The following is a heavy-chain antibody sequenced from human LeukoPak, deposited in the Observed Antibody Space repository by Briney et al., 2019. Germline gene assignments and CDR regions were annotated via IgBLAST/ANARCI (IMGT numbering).Heavy chain of an antibody. CDR1: GYSFTSYW. D-gene: IGHD3-10*01. V-gene: IGHV5-51*01. J-gene: IGHJ6*03. CDR2: IYPGDSDT. CDR3: ARVRRITMVRGVITRDLNYYYMDV. Sequence: GESLKISCQGSGYSFTSYWIGWVRQMPGKGLEWMGIIYPGDSDTRYSPSFQGQVTISADKSISTAYLQWSSLKASDTAMYYCARVRRITMVRGVITRDLNYYYMDVWGKGTTVTISS.